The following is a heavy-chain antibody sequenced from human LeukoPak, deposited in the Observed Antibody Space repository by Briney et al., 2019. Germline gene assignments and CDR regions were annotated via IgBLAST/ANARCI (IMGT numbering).Heavy chain of an antibody. Sequence: PGGSLRLSCAVSGFTFIDYDMHWVRQVIGKGLEWVSAVGIRGDTQYSASVKGRFTISRENAESSLYLQMNSLRAEDTAVYYCATSKDTPAGPYWGQRTLLTVST. CDR1: GFTFIDYD. D-gene: IGHD2-2*01. V-gene: IGHV3-13*01. CDR2: VGIRGDT. J-gene: IGHJ4*02. CDR3: ATSKDTPAGPY.